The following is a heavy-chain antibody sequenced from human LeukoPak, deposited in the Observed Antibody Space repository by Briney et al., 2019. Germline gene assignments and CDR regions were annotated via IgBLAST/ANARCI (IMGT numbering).Heavy chain of an antibody. J-gene: IGHJ6*03. D-gene: IGHD3-22*01. CDR2: IYTSGST. CDR1: GGSISSYY. CDR3: ARDYYDSSGYYGRGGYYYMDV. Sequence: SETLSLTCTVCGGSISSYYWSWIRPPAGKGLEWIGRIYTSGSTNHNPSLKSRVPISVDKSKNQLSLKLSSVTAADTAVYYCARDYYDSSGYYGRGGYYYMDVWGKGTTVTVSS. V-gene: IGHV4-4*07.